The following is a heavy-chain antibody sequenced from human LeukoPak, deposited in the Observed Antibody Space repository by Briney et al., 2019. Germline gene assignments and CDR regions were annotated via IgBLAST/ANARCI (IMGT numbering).Heavy chain of an antibody. CDR1: GGSISSSSYY. Sequence: SETLSLTCTVSGGSISSSSYYWGWIRQPPGKGLEWIGSIYYSGSTYYNPSLKSRVTISVDTSKNQFSLKLSSATAADTAVYYCARHASHHQNFDYWGQGTLVTVSS. V-gene: IGHV4-39*01. CDR2: IYYSGST. J-gene: IGHJ4*02. D-gene: IGHD1-14*01. CDR3: ARHASHHQNFDY.